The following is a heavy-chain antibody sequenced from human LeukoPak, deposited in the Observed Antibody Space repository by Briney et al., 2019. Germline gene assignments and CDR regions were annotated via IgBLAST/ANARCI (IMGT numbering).Heavy chain of an antibody. CDR3: ARRIAAAAAPYYFDY. D-gene: IGHD6-13*01. J-gene: IGHJ4*02. CDR2: IKHDGSAK. CDR1: GFTFSSYW. V-gene: IGHV3-7*01. Sequence: GGSLRLSCAASGFTFSSYWMSWVRQAPGKGLEWVAYIKHDGSAKNYVDSVKGRFTISRDNAKNTLYLQMNSLRAEDTAVYYCARRIAAAAAPYYFDYWGQGTLVTVSS.